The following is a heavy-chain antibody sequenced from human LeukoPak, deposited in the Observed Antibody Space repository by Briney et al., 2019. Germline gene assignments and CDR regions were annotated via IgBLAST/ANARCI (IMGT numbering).Heavy chain of an antibody. Sequence: TSETLSLTCTVSGGSISSSSYYWGWIRQPPGKGLEWIGSIYYSGSTYYNPSLKSRVTISVDTSKNQFSLKLSSVTAADTAVYYCARQGYSYGSTPYYFDYWGQGTLVTVSS. CDR3: ARQGYSYGSTPYYFDY. CDR1: GGSISSSSYY. V-gene: IGHV4-39*01. CDR2: IYYSGST. J-gene: IGHJ4*02. D-gene: IGHD5-18*01.